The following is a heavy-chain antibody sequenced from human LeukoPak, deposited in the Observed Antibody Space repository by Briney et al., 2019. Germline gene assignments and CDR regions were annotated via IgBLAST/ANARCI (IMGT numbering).Heavy chain of an antibody. V-gene: IGHV4-4*09. CDR1: GGSISSYY. CDR2: IYTSGST. J-gene: IGHJ3*02. Sequence: PSETLSLTCTVPGGSISSYYWSWIWQPPGKGLEWIGYIYTSGSTNYNPSLKSRVTISVDTSKNQFSLKLSSVTAADTAVYYCARENPYYYDSSGYSSRAFDIWGQGTMVTVSS. CDR3: ARENPYYYDSSGYSSRAFDI. D-gene: IGHD3-22*01.